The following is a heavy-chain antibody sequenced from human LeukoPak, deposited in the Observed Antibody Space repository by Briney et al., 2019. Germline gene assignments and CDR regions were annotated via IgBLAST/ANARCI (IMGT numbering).Heavy chain of an antibody. Sequence: ASVKVSCKASGYTFTTYVMNWVRQAPGQGLEWMGWINTYTGNPTYAQGFTGRFVFSLDTSVSTAYLQISSLKAEDTAVYYCARRPYCTNGVCYGELGFDPWGQGTLVTVSS. J-gene: IGHJ5*02. D-gene: IGHD2-8*01. CDR2: INTYTGNP. CDR3: ARRPYCTNGVCYGELGFDP. V-gene: IGHV7-4-1*02. CDR1: GYTFTTYV.